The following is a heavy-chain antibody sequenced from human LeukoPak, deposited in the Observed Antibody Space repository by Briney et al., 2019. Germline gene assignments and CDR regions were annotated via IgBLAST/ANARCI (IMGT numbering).Heavy chain of an antibody. J-gene: IGHJ4*02. V-gene: IGHV1-2*02. CDR1: GYTFTGYY. D-gene: IGHD3-10*01. CDR2: INPNSGGT. CDR3: ARVIYSGSFDY. Sequence: ASVKVSCKASGYTFTGYYMHWVRQAPGQGLEWMGWINPNSGGTNYAQKFQGRVTMTTDTSTSTAYMELRSLRSDDTAVYYCARVIYSGSFDYWGQGTLVTVSS.